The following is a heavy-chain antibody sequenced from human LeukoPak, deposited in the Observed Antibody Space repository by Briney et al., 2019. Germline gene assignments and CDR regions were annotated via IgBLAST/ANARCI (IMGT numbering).Heavy chain of an antibody. Sequence: SETLSLTCAVYGGSFSGYYWSWLRQPPGKGLEWIGEINHSGSTNYNPSLKSRVTISVDTSKNQFSLKLSSVTAADTAVYYCARENAKQWLVHPGNYGMDVWGQGTTVTVSS. CDR3: ARENAKQWLVHPGNYGMDV. CDR1: GGSFSGYY. CDR2: INHSGST. J-gene: IGHJ6*02. V-gene: IGHV4-34*01. D-gene: IGHD6-19*01.